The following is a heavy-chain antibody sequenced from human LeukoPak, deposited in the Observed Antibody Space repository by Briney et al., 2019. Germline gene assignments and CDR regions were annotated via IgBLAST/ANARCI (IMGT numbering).Heavy chain of an antibody. V-gene: IGHV4-59*01. Sequence: SVTLSLTCTVSGGSISIYYWSWIRQPPGKGVEWIGYIYYSGSTNYNPSLKSRVTISVDTSKNQFSLKLSSVTAADTAVYYCARSSGWEEYYFDYWGQGTLVTVSS. D-gene: IGHD6-19*01. CDR1: GGSISIYY. J-gene: IGHJ4*02. CDR2: IYYSGST. CDR3: ARSSGWEEYYFDY.